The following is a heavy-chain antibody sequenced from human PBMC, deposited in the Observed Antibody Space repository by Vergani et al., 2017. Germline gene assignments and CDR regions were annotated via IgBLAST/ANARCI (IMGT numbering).Heavy chain of an antibody. CDR1: GYTFTSYG. CDR3: ARDTSAAAGLYYYYMDV. J-gene: IGHJ6*03. CDR2: ISAYNGNT. V-gene: IGHV1-18*01. Sequence: QVQLVQSGAEVKKPGSSVKVSCKASGYTFTSYGISWVRQAPGQGLEWMGWISAYNGNTNYAQKLQGRVTMTTDTSTSTAYMELRSLRSDDPAVYYCARDTSAAAGLYYYYMDVWGKGTTVTVSS. D-gene: IGHD6-13*01.